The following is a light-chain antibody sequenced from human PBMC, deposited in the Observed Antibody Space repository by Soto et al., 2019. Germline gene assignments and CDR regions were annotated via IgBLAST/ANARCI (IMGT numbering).Light chain of an antibody. CDR1: QSVSSS. CDR2: GAS. Sequence: EIVMTQSPATLSVSPGERVNLSCRASQSVSSSLGWYQQKPGQAPRLLSYGASTRAIGIPGRFSGSGSETEFTLTISSLQSEDFAVYYCQQYNNWWTFGQGTKVETK. CDR3: QQYNNWWT. V-gene: IGKV3-15*01. J-gene: IGKJ1*01.